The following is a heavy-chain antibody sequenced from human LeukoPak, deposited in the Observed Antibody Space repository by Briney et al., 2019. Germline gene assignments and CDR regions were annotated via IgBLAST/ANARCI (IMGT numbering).Heavy chain of an antibody. J-gene: IGHJ4*02. D-gene: IGHD6-13*01. CDR1: GFTFSSYA. CDR3: AKDGIAAAVPHDY. CDR2: ISGSGGST. Sequence: GGSLRLSCAASGFTFSSYAMRWVRQAPGKGLEWVSAISGSGGSTYYADSVKGRFTISRANSKNTLYLQMNSLRAEDTAVYYCAKDGIAAAVPHDYWGQGTLVTVSS. V-gene: IGHV3-23*01.